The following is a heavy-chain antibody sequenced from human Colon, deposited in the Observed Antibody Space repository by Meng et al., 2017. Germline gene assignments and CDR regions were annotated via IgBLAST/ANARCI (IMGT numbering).Heavy chain of an antibody. CDR1: GGSISRSDW. V-gene: IGHV4-4*02. Sequence: QVPLEESGPGLVKPSQTLSLTCAVSGGSISRSDWWSGVRQPPGKGLEWIGETSHSGSTNYSPSLKSRVTISLDKSKNQLSLKLNSVTAADTAVYYCASSDYYRSDYWGQGTLVTVSS. CDR3: ASSDYYRSDY. D-gene: IGHD3-22*01. CDR2: TSHSGST. J-gene: IGHJ4*02.